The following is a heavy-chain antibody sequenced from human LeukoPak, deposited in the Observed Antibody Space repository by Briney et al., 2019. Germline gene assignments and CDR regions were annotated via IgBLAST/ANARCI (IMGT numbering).Heavy chain of an antibody. J-gene: IGHJ4*02. Sequence: ASVKVSCKASGYAFTSYAMHWVRQAPGQRLEWMGWINAGNGNTKYSQKFQGRVTITRDTSASTAYMELSSLRSEDTAVYYCATDFNYYGSGSYLGDTFDYWGQGTLVTVSS. D-gene: IGHD3-10*01. CDR2: INAGNGNT. CDR3: ATDFNYYGSGSYLGDTFDY. V-gene: IGHV1-3*01. CDR1: GYAFTSYA.